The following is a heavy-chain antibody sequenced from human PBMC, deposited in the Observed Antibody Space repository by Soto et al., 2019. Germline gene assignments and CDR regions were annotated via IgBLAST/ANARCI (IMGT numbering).Heavy chain of an antibody. Sequence: QVQLVESGGGVVQPGRSLRLSCAASGFTFSSYGMHWVRQAPGKGLEWVAVISYDGSNKYYADSVKGRFTISRDNSENSLYLKMNSLRAEDTAVYYCAKALIRAVAGTINDYYYYHGMDVWGQGTTVTVSS. D-gene: IGHD6-19*01. CDR1: GFTFSSYG. V-gene: IGHV3-30*18. J-gene: IGHJ6*02. CDR3: AKALIRAVAGTINDYYYYHGMDV. CDR2: ISYDGSNK.